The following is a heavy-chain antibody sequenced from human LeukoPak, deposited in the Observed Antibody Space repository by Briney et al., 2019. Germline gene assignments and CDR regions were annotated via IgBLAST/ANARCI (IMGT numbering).Heavy chain of an antibody. CDR3: ARGYYDFWSGYLGHDY. D-gene: IGHD3-3*01. Sequence: ASVKVSCKAFGYTFTGYYMHWVRHAPGQGLEWMGWINPNSGGTNYAQKFQGRVTMTRDTSISTAYMELSRLRSDDTAVYYCARGYYDFWSGYLGHDYWGQGTLVTVSS. CDR2: INPNSGGT. J-gene: IGHJ4*02. CDR1: GYTFTGYY. V-gene: IGHV1-2*02.